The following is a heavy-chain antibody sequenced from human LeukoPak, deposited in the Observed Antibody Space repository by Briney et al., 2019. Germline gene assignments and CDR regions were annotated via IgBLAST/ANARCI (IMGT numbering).Heavy chain of an antibody. CDR1: GGSISSSSYY. D-gene: IGHD6-19*01. V-gene: IGHV4-39*01. J-gene: IGHJ4*02. CDR2: IYYSGST. CDR3: ARQGWSSASGYYFDY. Sequence: SETLSPTCGVSGGSISSSSYYWGWIRQPPGKGLEWVGTIYYSGSTYYNPSLKSRVTISVDTSKNQFSLKLSSVTAADTAVYYCARQGWSSASGYYFDYWGQGTLVTVSS.